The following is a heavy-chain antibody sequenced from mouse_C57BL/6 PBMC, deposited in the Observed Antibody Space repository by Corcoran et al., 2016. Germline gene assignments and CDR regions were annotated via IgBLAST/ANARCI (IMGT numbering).Heavy chain of an antibody. V-gene: IGHV1-63*01. CDR3: ARWPTVEGDYYAMDY. D-gene: IGHD1-1*01. CDR2: IYPGGGYT. Sequence: QVQLQQSGAELVRPGTSVKMSCKASGYTFTNYWIGWAKQRPGHGLEWIGDIYPGGGYTNYNEKFKGKATLTADKSSSTAYMQFSSLTSEDSAIYYCARWPTVEGDYYAMDYWGQGTSVTVSS. CDR1: GYTFTNYW. J-gene: IGHJ4*01.